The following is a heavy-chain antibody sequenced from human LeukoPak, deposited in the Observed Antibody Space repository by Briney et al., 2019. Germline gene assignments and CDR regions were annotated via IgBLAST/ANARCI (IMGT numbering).Heavy chain of an antibody. V-gene: IGHV4-30-4*01. Sequence: SETLSLTCTVSGGSFSSGDHYWSWVRQSPGMGLEWIGYIYWSGTTYYNPSLKGRVTISQDASKRQVSLKVRSVSAADTALYYCARVTDGYPGYFDYWGQGTLVTVSS. CDR3: ARVTDGYPGYFDY. D-gene: IGHD5-24*01. CDR1: GGSFSSGDHY. J-gene: IGHJ4*02. CDR2: IYWSGTT.